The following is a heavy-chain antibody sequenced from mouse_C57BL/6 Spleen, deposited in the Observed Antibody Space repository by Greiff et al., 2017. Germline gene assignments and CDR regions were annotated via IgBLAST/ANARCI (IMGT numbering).Heavy chain of an antibody. D-gene: IGHD2-4*01. Sequence: VQLQESGAELARPGASVKLSCKASGYTFTSYGISWVKQRTGQGLEWIGEIYPRSGNTYYNEKFKGKATLTADKSSSTAYMELRSLTSEDSAVYFCARGDYDYGIDYWGQGTTLTVSS. CDR1: GYTFTSYG. CDR3: ARGDYDYGIDY. CDR2: IYPRSGNT. V-gene: IGHV1-81*01. J-gene: IGHJ2*01.